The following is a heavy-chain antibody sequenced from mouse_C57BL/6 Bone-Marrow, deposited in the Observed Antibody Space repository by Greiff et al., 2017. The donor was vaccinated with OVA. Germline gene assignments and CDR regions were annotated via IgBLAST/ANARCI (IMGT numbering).Heavy chain of an antibody. V-gene: IGHV1-19*01. CDR3: ARSGYYSNWGFAMDY. J-gene: IGHJ4*01. CDR1: GYTFTDYY. CDR2: INPYNGGT. D-gene: IGHD2-5*01. Sequence: EVQLQQSGPVLVKPGASVKMSCKASGYTFTDYYMNWVKQSHGKSLEWIGVINPYNGGTSYNQKFKGKATLTVDKSSSTAYLELNSLTSDDSAVYYWARSGYYSNWGFAMDYWGQGTSVTVSS.